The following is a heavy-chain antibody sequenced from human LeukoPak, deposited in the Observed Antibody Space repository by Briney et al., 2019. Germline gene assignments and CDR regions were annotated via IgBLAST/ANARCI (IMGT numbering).Heavy chain of an antibody. J-gene: IGHJ4*02. CDR1: GFTFSSYN. CDR3: ARGLNTYDSSGFYLF. Sequence: GGSLRLSCAASGFTFSSYNMDWVRQAPGKGLEWVSDISSSGSTIYFADSVKGRFTISRDNAKNSLYLQMNSLRDEDTAVYYCARGLNTYDSSGFYLFWGQGTLVTVSS. CDR2: ISSSGSTI. D-gene: IGHD3-22*01. V-gene: IGHV3-48*02.